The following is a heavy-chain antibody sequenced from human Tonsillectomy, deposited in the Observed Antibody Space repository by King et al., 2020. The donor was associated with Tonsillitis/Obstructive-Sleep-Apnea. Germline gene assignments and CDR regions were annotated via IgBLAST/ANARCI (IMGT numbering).Heavy chain of an antibody. CDR3: AHGVAYFDY. D-gene: IGHD2-15*01. CDR2: IYWDDDK. Sequence: TLQESGPTLVKPTETLTLTCTFSGFSPSTGGVGMGWIRQPPGKALEWLALIYWDDDKRYSPSLKSRLTITKDTSKNQVVLTMTNMHPVDTATYYCAHGVAYFDYWGQGTLVTVSS. J-gene: IGHJ4*02. V-gene: IGHV2-5*02. CDR1: GFSPSTGGVG.